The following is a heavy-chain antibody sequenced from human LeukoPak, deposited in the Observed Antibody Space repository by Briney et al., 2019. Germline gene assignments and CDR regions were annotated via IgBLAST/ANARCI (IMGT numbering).Heavy chain of an antibody. Sequence: GGSLRLSCAASGFTFSSYGMSWVRQAPGKGLEWVSAISGSGGSTYYADSVKGRFTISRDNSKNTLYLQMNSLRAEDTAVYYCAKCGGYGITGTKGGNWFDPWGQGTLVTVSS. CDR1: GFTFSSYG. V-gene: IGHV3-23*01. D-gene: IGHD1-7*01. CDR2: ISGSGGST. CDR3: AKCGGYGITGTKGGNWFDP. J-gene: IGHJ5*02.